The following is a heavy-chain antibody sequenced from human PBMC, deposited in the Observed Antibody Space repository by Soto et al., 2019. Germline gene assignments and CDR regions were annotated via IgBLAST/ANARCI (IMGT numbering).Heavy chain of an antibody. J-gene: IGHJ6*02. V-gene: IGHV1-2*02. Sequence: ASVKVSCKASGYTFTGYYMHWVRQAPGQGLEWMGWINPNSGGTNYAQEFQGRVTMTRDTSISTAYMELSRLRSDDTAVYYCARDPFRNYYDSSGYLYYYYGMDVWGQGTTVTVSS. D-gene: IGHD3-22*01. CDR2: INPNSGGT. CDR1: GYTFTGYY. CDR3: ARDPFRNYYDSSGYLYYYYGMDV.